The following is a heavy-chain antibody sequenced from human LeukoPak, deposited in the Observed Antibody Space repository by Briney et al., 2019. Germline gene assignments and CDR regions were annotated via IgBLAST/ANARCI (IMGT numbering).Heavy chain of an antibody. CDR2: INHSGST. Sequence: SETLSLTCAVYGGSFGGYYWSWIRQPPGKGLEWIGEINHSGSTNYNPSLKSRVTISVDTSKNQFSLKLSSVTAADTAVYYCARGGPKAAAIMEQQLAPFDYWGQGTLVTVSS. CDR1: GGSFGGYY. CDR3: ARGGPKAAAIMEQQLAPFDY. V-gene: IGHV4-34*01. J-gene: IGHJ4*02. D-gene: IGHD6-13*01.